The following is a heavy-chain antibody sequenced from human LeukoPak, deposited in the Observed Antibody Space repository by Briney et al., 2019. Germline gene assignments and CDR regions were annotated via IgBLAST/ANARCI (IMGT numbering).Heavy chain of an antibody. V-gene: IGHV4-61*01. CDR3: ARGSVDENRFFGDNWFDP. D-gene: IGHD3-10*01. CDR2: IYYSGST. CDR1: GGSISSSSYY. Sequence: PSETLSLTCTVSGGSISSSSYYWSWIRHPPGKGLEWIGYIYYSGSTNYNPSLKSRVTISVDTSKNQFSLKLSSVTAADTAVYYCARGSVDENRFFGDNWFDPWGQGTLVTVSS. J-gene: IGHJ5*02.